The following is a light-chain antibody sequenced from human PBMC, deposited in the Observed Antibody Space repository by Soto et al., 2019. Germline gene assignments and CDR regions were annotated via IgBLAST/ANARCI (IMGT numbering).Light chain of an antibody. CDR3: AAWDDSLNGYV. CDR2: SNN. J-gene: IGLJ1*01. CDR1: SSNIGSNT. V-gene: IGLV1-44*01. Sequence: QSVLTQPPSASGTPGQRFTISCSGSSSNIGSNTVNWYQQLPGTAPKLLIYSNNQRPSGVPDRFSGSKSGTSASLAISGLQSEDEADYYCAAWDDSLNGYVFGTGTRSPS.